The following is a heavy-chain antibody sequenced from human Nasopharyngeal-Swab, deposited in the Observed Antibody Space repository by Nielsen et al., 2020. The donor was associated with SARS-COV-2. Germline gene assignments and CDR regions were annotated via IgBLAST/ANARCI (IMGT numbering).Heavy chain of an antibody. D-gene: IGHD3-3*01. CDR3: AKASDGITIFGVVITPLYYYYGMDV. Sequence: GESLKISCAASGFTVSSNYMSWVRQAPGKGLEWVSVIYSGGSTYYADSVKGRFTISRDNSKNTLYLQMNSLRAEDTAVYYCAKASDGITIFGVVITPLYYYYGMDVWGQGTTVTVSS. CDR2: IYSGGST. V-gene: IGHV3-53*01. CDR1: GFTVSSNY. J-gene: IGHJ6*02.